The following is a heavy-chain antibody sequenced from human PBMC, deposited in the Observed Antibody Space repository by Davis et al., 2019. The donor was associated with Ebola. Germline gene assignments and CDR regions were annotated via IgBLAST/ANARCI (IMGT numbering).Heavy chain of an antibody. Sequence: GESLKISCKGSGYSFTSYWIGWVRQMPGKGLEWMGIIYPGDSDTRYSPSFEGQVTISVDRSITTAHLQWSSLKASDTAMYYCARHSSVATREGSDYWGQGTLVTVSS. CDR1: GYSFTSYW. CDR2: IYPGDSDT. J-gene: IGHJ4*02. D-gene: IGHD6-6*01. CDR3: ARHSSVATREGSDY. V-gene: IGHV5-51*01.